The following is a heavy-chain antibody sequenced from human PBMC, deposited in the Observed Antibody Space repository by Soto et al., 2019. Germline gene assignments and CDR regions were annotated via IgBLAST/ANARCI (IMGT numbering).Heavy chain of an antibody. Sequence: QVQLVESGGGVVQPGRSLRLSCAASGFTFSSYGMHWVRQAPGKGLEWVAVISYDGSNKYYADSVKGRFTISRAKSRKDSTLKMKSVRIEDTAVYYCAKGGGGGSALNPYYYDGMDVWGQGTTVAVSS. CDR1: GFTFSSYG. V-gene: IGHV3-30*18. CDR3: AKGGGGGSALNPYYYDGMDV. CDR2: ISYDGSNK. D-gene: IGHD2-15*01. J-gene: IGHJ6*02.